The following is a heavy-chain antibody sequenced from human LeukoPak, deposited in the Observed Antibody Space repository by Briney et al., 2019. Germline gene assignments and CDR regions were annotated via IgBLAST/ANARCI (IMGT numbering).Heavy chain of an antibody. D-gene: IGHD3-10*01. V-gene: IGHV3-30*02. J-gene: IGHJ4*02. Sequence: GRFTISRDNSKNTLCLQMDSLTAADTATYYCAKISHGSGSYYFDYWGQGTLVTVSS. CDR3: AKISHGSGSYYFDY.